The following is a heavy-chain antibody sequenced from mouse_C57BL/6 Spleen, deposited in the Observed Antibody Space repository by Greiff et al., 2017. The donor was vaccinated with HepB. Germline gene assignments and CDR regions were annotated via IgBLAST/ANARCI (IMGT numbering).Heavy chain of an antibody. CDR1: GYTFTSYW. D-gene: IGHD1-1*01. CDR3: AKERLFITTVVGYFDY. CDR2: IDPNSGGT. Sequence: QVQLQQSGAELVKPGASVKLSCKASGYTFTSYWMHWVKQSPGRGLEWIGRIDPNSGGTKYNEKFKSKATLTVDKPSSTAYMQLSSLTSEDSAVYYCAKERLFITTVVGYFDYWGQGTTLTVSS. V-gene: IGHV1-72*01. J-gene: IGHJ2*01.